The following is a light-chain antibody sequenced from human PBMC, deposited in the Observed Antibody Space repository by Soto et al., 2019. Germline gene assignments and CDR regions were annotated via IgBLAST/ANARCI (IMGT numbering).Light chain of an antibody. Sequence: EIVLTQSPGTLSFSPGERATLSCRASHSVSSSYLAWYQQKPGQAPRLLIYDASSRATGIPDRFSGSGSETDFTLTISRLEPEDFALYYCQQYGSSAPITFGQGTRLEI. CDR3: QQYGSSAPIT. V-gene: IGKV3-20*01. CDR2: DAS. CDR1: HSVSSSY. J-gene: IGKJ5*01.